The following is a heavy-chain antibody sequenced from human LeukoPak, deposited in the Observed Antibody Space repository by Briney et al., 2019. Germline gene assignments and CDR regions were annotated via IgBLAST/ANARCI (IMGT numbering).Heavy chain of an antibody. CDR2: IYTSGST. Sequence: RSETLSLTCTVSGGPISSYYWSWIRQPAGKGQEWIGRIYTSGSTNYNPSLKSRVTMSVDTSKNQFSLKLSSVTAADTAVYYCARAPFWSGYYNYYYYYMDVWGKGTTVTVSS. V-gene: IGHV4-4*07. CDR1: GGPISSYY. D-gene: IGHD3-3*01. J-gene: IGHJ6*03. CDR3: ARAPFWSGYYNYYYYYMDV.